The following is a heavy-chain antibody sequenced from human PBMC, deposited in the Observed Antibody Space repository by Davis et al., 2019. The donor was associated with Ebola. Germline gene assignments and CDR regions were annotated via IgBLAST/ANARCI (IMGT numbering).Heavy chain of an antibody. J-gene: IGHJ4*02. CDR2: IEYNGRT. CDR3: ARGVYGAYFDS. Sequence: PSETLSLTCTLSGASISPYYWSWIRQSPGKGLEWIGYIEYNGRTEYIPSLNSRVTISLDTSKRQFSLKLTSVTAADSAVYYCARGVYGAYFDSWGQGALVTVSS. V-gene: IGHV4-59*01. CDR1: GASISPYY. D-gene: IGHD4-17*01.